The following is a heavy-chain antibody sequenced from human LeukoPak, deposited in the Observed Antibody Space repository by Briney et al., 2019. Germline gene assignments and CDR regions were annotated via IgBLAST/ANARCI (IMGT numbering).Heavy chain of an antibody. CDR1: GFTFSSYT. CDR3: ARGPLRYSDY. D-gene: IGHD3-9*01. CDR2: ISSSSSPI. J-gene: IGHJ4*02. V-gene: IGHV3-48*02. Sequence: GGSLRLSCAASGFTFSSYTMNWVRQAPGKGLEWVSSISSSSSPIYYAASVKGRFTISRDNAKTSLYLQINSLRDEDTAVYYCARGPLRYSDYWGQGTLVTVSS.